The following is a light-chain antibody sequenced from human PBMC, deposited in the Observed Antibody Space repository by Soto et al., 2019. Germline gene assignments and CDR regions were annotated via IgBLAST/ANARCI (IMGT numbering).Light chain of an antibody. CDR1: RGISTY. CDR2: DAS. CDR3: QQFDSLPYT. Sequence: DIQMTQSPPSLSASVGDRVTITCQASRGISTYVNWFQQKPGEAPKLLVYDASSLETGVPSRFSGRGYGADFSFTISSLQPEDTATYYCQQFDSLPYTFGQGTKLEI. J-gene: IGKJ2*01. V-gene: IGKV1-33*01.